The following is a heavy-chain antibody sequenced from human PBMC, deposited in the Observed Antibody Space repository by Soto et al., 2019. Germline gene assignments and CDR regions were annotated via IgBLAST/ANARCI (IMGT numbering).Heavy chain of an antibody. V-gene: IGHV4-59*12. D-gene: IGHD5-18*01. CDR1: GGSISSYY. CDR2: IYYSGST. Sequence: SETLSLTCTVSGGSISSYYWSWIRQPPGKGLEWIGYIYYSGSTNYNPSLKSRVTISVDNSKNTLYLQMNSLRVEDTAVYYCAKVGFPYSYGYLFYYWGQGTLVTVSS. J-gene: IGHJ4*02. CDR3: AKVGFPYSYGYLFYY.